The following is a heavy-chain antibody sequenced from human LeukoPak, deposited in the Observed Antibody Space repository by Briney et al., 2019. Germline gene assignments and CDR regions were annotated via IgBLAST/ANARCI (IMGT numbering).Heavy chain of an antibody. CDR1: GFTFSSYS. Sequence: GGSLRLSRAASGFTFSSYSMNWVRQAPGKGLEWVSSISSSSSYIYYADSVKGRFTISRDNAKNSLYLQMNSLRAEDTAVYYCARDPGYSSSWYYFDYWGQGTLVTVSS. V-gene: IGHV3-21*01. CDR2: ISSSSSYI. CDR3: ARDPGYSSSWYYFDY. D-gene: IGHD6-13*01. J-gene: IGHJ4*02.